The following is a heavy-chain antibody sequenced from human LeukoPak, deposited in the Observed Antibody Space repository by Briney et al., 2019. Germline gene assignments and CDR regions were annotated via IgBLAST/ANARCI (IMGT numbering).Heavy chain of an antibody. CDR3: ARVLSWNYDSSWRPHPDSYMDV. CDR2: ISAHDGTR. CDR1: GYTFTNYG. J-gene: IGHJ6*03. D-gene: IGHD1-7*01. V-gene: IGHV1-18*01. Sequence: ASVKVSCKASGYTFTNYGITWVRQAPGQGLEWMGWISAHDGTRNYALKHEDRVTMTTDTSTSTAYMELSSLRSEDTAVYYCARVLSWNYDSSWRPHPDSYMDVWGKGTTVTVSS.